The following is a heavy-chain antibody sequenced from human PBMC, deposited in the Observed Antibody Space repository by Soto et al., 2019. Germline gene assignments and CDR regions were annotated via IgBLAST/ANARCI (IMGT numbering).Heavy chain of an antibody. V-gene: IGHV1-18*01. J-gene: IGHJ4*02. CDR1: GYTFTSYV. D-gene: IGHD4-17*01. CDR3: ARVRYGAY. Sequence: QVHLVQSGAEVKKPGASVKVSCKSSGYTFTSYVITWVRQAPGQGLEWMGWISAHNGNTDYAQKLQGRVIVTRDTATSTAYMELRSLRSADTSVHYWARVRYGAYWGQGALVTVPS. CDR2: ISAHNGNT.